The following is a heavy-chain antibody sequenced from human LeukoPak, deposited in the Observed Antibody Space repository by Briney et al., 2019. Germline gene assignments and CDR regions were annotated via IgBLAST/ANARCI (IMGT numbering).Heavy chain of an antibody. CDR3: AKNAHHQGYSYGGIDY. D-gene: IGHD5-18*01. J-gene: IGHJ4*02. V-gene: IGHV3-30*18. CDR2: ISYDVSDK. CDR1: GFTFSSYG. Sequence: PGRSLRLSCAASGFTFSSYGMHWVRQAPGKGLEWVAVISYDVSDKYSADSVKGRFSISRDNSKNTLYLQMNSLRAEDTAVYYCAKNAHHQGYSYGGIDYWGQGTLVTVSS.